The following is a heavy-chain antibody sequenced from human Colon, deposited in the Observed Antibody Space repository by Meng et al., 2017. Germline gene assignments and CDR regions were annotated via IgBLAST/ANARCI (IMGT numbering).Heavy chain of an antibody. D-gene: IGHD3-22*01. CDR1: GGSFIGYY. CDR2: VNHSGST. V-gene: IGHV4-34*01. J-gene: IGHJ4*02. CDR3: ARGPPYDYDGSGYYYFDY. Sequence: QVQLQQGGAGRWKPSETQSSTGADKGGSFIGYYWTWNRQSPGKGLEWIGEVNHSGSTNYNPSLKSRVTVSVDTSKNQFSLKLNSVTAADTAVYYCARGPPYDYDGSGYYYFDYWCQGTLVTVSS.